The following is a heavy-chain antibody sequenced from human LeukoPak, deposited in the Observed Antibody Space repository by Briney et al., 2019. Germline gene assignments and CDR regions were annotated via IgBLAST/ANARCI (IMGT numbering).Heavy chain of an antibody. Sequence: PGGSLRLSCAASGFTFSSYWMNWVRQALGKGLEWVANIKQEGSEIYYVDSVKGRFTISRDNAKNSLYLQMDSLRAEDTAVYYCVRAMDVWGQGTAVTVSS. J-gene: IGHJ6*02. V-gene: IGHV3-7*03. CDR2: IKQEGSEI. CDR1: GFTFSSYW. CDR3: VRAMDV.